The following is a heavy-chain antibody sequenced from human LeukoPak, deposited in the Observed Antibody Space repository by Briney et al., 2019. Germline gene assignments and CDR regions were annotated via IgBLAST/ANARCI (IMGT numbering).Heavy chain of an antibody. D-gene: IGHD6-13*01. V-gene: IGHV4-59*01. CDR1: GFTFSSYA. CDR2: IYYSGST. CDR3: ASGEQQPFMDV. J-gene: IGHJ6*02. Sequence: GSLRLSCAASGFTFSSYAMGWIRQPPGKGLEWIGYIYYSGSTNYNPSLKSRVTISVDTSKNQFSLKLSSVTAADTAVYYCASGEQQPFMDVWGQGTTVTVSS.